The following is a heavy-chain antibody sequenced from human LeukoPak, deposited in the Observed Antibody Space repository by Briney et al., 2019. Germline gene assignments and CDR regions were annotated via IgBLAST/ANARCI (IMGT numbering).Heavy chain of an antibody. J-gene: IGHJ3*02. CDR1: GYTLTELS. D-gene: IGHD2-2*01. CDR2: FDPEDGET. CDR3: ATVTDPYCSSTSCYRGQFVGAFDI. Sequence: GASVKVSCKVSGYTLTELSMHWVRQAPGKGLEWMGGFDPEDGETIYAQKFQGRVTMTEDTSTDTAYMELSSLRSEDTAVYYCATVTDPYCSSTSCYRGQFVGAFDIWGQGTMVTVSS. V-gene: IGHV1-24*01.